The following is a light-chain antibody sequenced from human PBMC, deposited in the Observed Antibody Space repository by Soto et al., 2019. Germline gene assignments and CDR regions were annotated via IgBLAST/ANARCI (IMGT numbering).Light chain of an antibody. CDR1: QSVSSY. V-gene: IGKV3-11*01. CDR3: QQRSDWPVT. CDR2: DAS. Sequence: EIVLTQSPVTLSLSPGQRATLSCRASQSVSSYLAWYQQKPGQAPRLLIYDASNRATGIPPRFSGYGSGTDFTLTISSLEPEDFAVYYCQQRSDWPVTFGQGTRVEI. J-gene: IGKJ1*01.